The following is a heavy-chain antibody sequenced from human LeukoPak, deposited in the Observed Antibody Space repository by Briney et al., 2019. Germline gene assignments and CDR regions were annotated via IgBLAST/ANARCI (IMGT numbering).Heavy chain of an antibody. CDR3: AKDRSIGTYYTFDH. V-gene: IGHV3-23*01. CDR2: ISASAAMT. CDR1: GFTVSINS. J-gene: IGHJ4*02. Sequence: GGSLRLSCTVSGFTVSINSMSWVRQAPGKGLEWVSSISASAAMTYYADSVKARFTVSRDNSNNRLYLQMSGLTAADTAVYYCAKDRSIGTYYTFDHWGQGTLVTVSS. D-gene: IGHD1-26*01.